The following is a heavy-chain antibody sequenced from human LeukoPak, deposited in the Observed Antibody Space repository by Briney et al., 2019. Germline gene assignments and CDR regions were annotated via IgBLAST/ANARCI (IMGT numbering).Heavy chain of an antibody. CDR2: INPNTGGT. Sequence: ASVKVSCKASGYAFIVYYMHWVRQAPGQGLEWMGRINPNTGGTNFAQKFQGRVTMTRDTSASTAYMELCRLTSDDTAVYYCATSYCGGDCYTNFWFDPWGQGTLVTVSS. CDR3: ATSYCGGDCYTNFWFDP. J-gene: IGHJ5*02. D-gene: IGHD2-21*02. V-gene: IGHV1-2*06. CDR1: GYAFIVYY.